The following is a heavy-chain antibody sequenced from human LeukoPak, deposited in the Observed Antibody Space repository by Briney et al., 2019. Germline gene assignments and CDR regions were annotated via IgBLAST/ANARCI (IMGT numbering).Heavy chain of an antibody. CDR1: VFTFSNSG. J-gene: IGHJ4*02. D-gene: IGHD1-26*01. V-gene: IGHV3-64D*09. CDR3: VKGRRRGSYGM. CDR2: IRRNGHST. Sequence: GGSLRLSCSPSVFTFSNSGMHWVRHSPGKALECVSAIRRNGHSTYYAHSVKGRFTISRVNSNNTLYLQMSGRRAEDTVLYCCVKGRRRGSYGMWGQRCLLTVSS.